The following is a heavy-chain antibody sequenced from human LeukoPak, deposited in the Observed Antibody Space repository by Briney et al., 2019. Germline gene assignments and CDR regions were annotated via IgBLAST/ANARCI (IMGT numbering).Heavy chain of an antibody. J-gene: IGHJ2*01. CDR1: GGSFNSYA. Sequence: ASVKVSCKASGGSFNSYAISWVRQAPGQGLEWMGWINPNSGGTNYAQNFQGRVTMTRDTSITTAYMELSSLRSDDTAVYYCARGIGAYTYGGYWYFDLWGRGTLVTVSS. V-gene: IGHV1-2*02. CDR2: INPNSGGT. D-gene: IGHD5-18*01. CDR3: ARGIGAYTYGGYWYFDL.